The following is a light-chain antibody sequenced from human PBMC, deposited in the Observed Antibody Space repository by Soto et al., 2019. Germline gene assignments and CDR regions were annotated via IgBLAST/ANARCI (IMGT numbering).Light chain of an antibody. CDR3: HQYYGYPYT. CDR2: DAS. Sequence: DIQMTQSPSTLSASIGVRITITCRARPNINTWLAWYQQKPGRAPKVLIYDASSLESGVPSRISGSGSGTEFILTISSLQLDDFATYYCHQYYGYPYTFGQGTKLEIK. J-gene: IGKJ2*01. CDR1: PNINTW. V-gene: IGKV1-5*01.